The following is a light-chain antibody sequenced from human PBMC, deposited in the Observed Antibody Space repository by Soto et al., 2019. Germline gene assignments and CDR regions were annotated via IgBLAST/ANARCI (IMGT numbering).Light chain of an antibody. CDR3: SSYTRSSTDIL. J-gene: IGLJ2*01. V-gene: IGLV2-14*01. Sequence: QSALTQPASVSGSPGQSITISCTGTNSDVGGFNFVSWYQQHPGKAPKLMIYEVSKRPSGVSNRFSGSKSGNTASLTISGLQAEDEANYYCSSYTRSSTDILFGGGTKLTVL. CDR1: NSDVGGFNF. CDR2: EVS.